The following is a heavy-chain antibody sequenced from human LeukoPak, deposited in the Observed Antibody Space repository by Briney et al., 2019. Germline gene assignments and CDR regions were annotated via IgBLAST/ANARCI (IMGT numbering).Heavy chain of an antibody. J-gene: IGHJ4*02. CDR1: GGSFSGYY. Sequence: SETLSLTCAVYGGSFSGYYWSWIRQPPGKGLEWIGEINHSGSTNYNPSLKSRVTISVDMSKNQFSLKLSPVTAADTAVYYCARADIVVVPAAIRYYFDYWGQGTLVTVSS. V-gene: IGHV4-34*01. CDR2: INHSGST. CDR3: ARADIVVVPAAIRYYFDY. D-gene: IGHD2-2*01.